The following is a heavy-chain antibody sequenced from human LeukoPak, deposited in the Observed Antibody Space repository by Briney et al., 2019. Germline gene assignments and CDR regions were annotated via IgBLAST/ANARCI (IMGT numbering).Heavy chain of an antibody. CDR2: IYYSGST. V-gene: IGHV4-39*07. D-gene: IGHD4-17*01. CDR1: GGSISSSSYY. Sequence: SETLSLTCTVSGGSISSSSYYWGWIRQPPGKGLEWIGSIYYSGSTYYNPSLKSRVTISVDTSKNQFSLKLSSVTAADTAVYYCAGSTVTRESTGYGGQGTLVTVSS. CDR3: AGSTVTRESTGY. J-gene: IGHJ4*02.